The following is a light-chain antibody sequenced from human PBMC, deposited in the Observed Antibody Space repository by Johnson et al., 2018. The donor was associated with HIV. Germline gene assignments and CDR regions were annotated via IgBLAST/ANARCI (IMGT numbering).Light chain of an antibody. J-gene: IGLJ1*01. Sequence: QSVLTQPPSVSAAPGQKVTISCSGSSSNIGNNYVSWYQQLPGTAPKLLIYDNNKRPSGISDRFSASKSGTSATLGITGLQTGDEADYYCGTWDSYLTAGVLGSGTKVTVL. CDR1: SSNIGNNY. CDR3: GTWDSYLTAGV. CDR2: DNN. V-gene: IGLV1-51*01.